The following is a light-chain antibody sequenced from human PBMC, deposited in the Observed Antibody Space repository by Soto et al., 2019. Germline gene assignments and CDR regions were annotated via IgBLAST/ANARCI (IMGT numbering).Light chain of an antibody. CDR2: SAS. CDR3: QQGHNWPLT. V-gene: IGKV3-15*01. Sequence: EIVMTQSPATLSVSPGERATLSCRASQSISTELAWYQQKPGQPPRLLIYSASTRATGVPARFTGSGSGSEYSRTIGGLQSEDFAVYYCQQGHNWPLTCGQGTRLEI. J-gene: IGKJ2*01. CDR1: QSISTE.